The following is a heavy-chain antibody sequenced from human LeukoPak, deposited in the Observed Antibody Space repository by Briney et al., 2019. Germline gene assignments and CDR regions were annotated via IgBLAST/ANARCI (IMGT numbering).Heavy chain of an antibody. V-gene: IGHV3-23*01. CDR1: GFTFSSYA. D-gene: IGHD3-9*01. CDR3: ASNLEDILTGYSYYYYGMDV. CDR2: ISGSGGST. J-gene: IGHJ6*02. Sequence: GGSLRLSCAASGFTFSSYAMSWVRQAPGKGLEWVSAISGSGGSTYYADSVKGRFTISRDNSENTLYLQMNSLRAEDTAVYYCASNLEDILTGYSYYYYGMDVWGQGTTVTVSS.